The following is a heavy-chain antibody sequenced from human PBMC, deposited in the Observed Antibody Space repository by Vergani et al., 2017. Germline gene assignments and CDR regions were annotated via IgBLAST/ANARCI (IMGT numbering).Heavy chain of an antibody. V-gene: IGHV3-74*01. D-gene: IGHD3-10*01. CDR2: IKSDGSIT. J-gene: IGHJ6*03. Sequence: EVQLVESGGGLIHPGGSLRLSCEGSGFSFSGYWMHWVRQSPEKGLVWVSRIKSDGSITNYADSVKGRFTISRDNAKNTLYLEMNSLRTQDTAVYYCAKAGSVTSGSLQYNFYMDVWGKGTTVTVS. CDR3: AKAGSVTSGSLQYNFYMDV. CDR1: GFSFSGYW.